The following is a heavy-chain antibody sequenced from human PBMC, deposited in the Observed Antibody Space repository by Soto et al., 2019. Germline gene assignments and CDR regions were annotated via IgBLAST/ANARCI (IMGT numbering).Heavy chain of an antibody. CDR1: GLTFSRYG. CDR2: ISYDGSKR. Sequence: QVQLVESGGGVVQPGRSLKLSCAASGLTFSRYGIHWVRQAPGKGLEWVGVISYDGSKRNYADSVKGRFSFSRDNSKSTAHLQMNSLRPEDTAVYYCAIIAEAPNFDLWGQGTRVNVSS. V-gene: IGHV3-30*03. D-gene: IGHD6-13*01. J-gene: IGHJ4*02. CDR3: AIIAEAPNFDL.